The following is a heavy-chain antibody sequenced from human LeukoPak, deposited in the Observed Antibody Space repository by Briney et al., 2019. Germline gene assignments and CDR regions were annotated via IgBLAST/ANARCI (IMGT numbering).Heavy chain of an antibody. V-gene: IGHV3-11*01. J-gene: IGHJ6*02. CDR1: GFTFSDYY. CDR2: ISSSGSTI. D-gene: IGHD2-2*02. Sequence: GGSLILSCAASGFTFSDYYMSWSRQAPGKGLEWVSYISSSGSTIYYADSVKGRFTISRDNAKNTLYLQMNSLRAEDTAVYYCARDFPVPAAIVQYYYYGMDVWGQGTTVTVSS. CDR3: ARDFPVPAAIVQYYYYGMDV.